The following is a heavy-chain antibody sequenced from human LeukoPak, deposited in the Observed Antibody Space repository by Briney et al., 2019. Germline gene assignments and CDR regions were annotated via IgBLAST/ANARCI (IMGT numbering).Heavy chain of an antibody. CDR2: IYHSGST. CDR1: GYSISSGYY. D-gene: IGHD1-26*01. V-gene: IGHV4-38-2*02. CDR3: ASVGGSYFAFDI. J-gene: IGHJ3*02. Sequence: ETLSLTCTVSGYSISSGYYWGWIRQPPGKGLEWIGSIYHSGSTYYNPSLKSRVTISVDTSKNQFSLKLSSVTAADTAVYYCASVGGSYFAFDIWGQGTMVTVSS.